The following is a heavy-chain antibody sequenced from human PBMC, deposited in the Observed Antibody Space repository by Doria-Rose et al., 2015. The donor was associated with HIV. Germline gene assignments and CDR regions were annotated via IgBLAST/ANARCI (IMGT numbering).Heavy chain of an antibody. CDR2: IFSDDES. D-gene: IGHD6-13*01. Sequence: QVTLKESGPVLVEPTETLTLTCTVSGVSLSSPGMGVSWIRQPPGKALEWLANIFSDDESSYKTSLKSILTISRGTSKSQVCLTMTDMDPVDTATYYCARIKSSRWYHKYYFDFWGQGTLVIVSA. CDR1: GVSLSSPGMG. J-gene: IGHJ4*02. V-gene: IGHV2-26*01. CDR3: ARIKSSRWYHKYYFDF.